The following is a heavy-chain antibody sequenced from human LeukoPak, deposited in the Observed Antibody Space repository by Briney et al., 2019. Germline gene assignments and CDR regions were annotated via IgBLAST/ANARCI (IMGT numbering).Heavy chain of an antibody. J-gene: IGHJ4*02. CDR2: IKPDGNDK. CDR1: GFTFSSYA. V-gene: IGHV3-7*03. CDR3: TTSGCEY. Sequence: PGGSLRLSCAASGFTFSSYAMHWVRQAPGKGLEWVATIKPDGNDKYFVDSVKGRFTVSRDNAKTSLYLQMNSLRAEDTAMYYCTTSGCEYWGQGTLVTVSS. D-gene: IGHD6-19*01.